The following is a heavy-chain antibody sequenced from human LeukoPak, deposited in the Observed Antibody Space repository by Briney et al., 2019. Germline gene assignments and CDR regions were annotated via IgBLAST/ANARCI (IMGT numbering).Heavy chain of an antibody. D-gene: IGHD2-15*01. V-gene: IGHV1-24*01. Sequence: ASVKVSCKVSGYTLTELSMHWVRQAPGKGLEWMGGFDPEDGETIYAQKFQGRVTMTEDTSTDTAYMELSSLRSEDTAVYYCATLLPLGYCSGGSCYPRFDYWGQGTLVTVSS. CDR2: FDPEDGET. J-gene: IGHJ4*02. CDR3: ATLLPLGYCSGGSCYPRFDY. CDR1: GYTLTELS.